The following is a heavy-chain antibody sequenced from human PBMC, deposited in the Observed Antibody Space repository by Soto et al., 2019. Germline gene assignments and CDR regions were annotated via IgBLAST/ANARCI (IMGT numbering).Heavy chain of an antibody. CDR1: GYTFTSYG. J-gene: IGHJ6*02. CDR3: ARDRRCFAYYYYGMDV. Sequence: ASVKVSCKASGYTFTSYGISWVRQAPGQGLEWMGWISAYNGNTNYAQKLQGRVTMTTDTSTSTAYMELRSLRSDDTAVYYCARDRRCFAYYYYGMDVWGQGTTVTVSS. D-gene: IGHD3-16*01. V-gene: IGHV1-18*04. CDR2: ISAYNGNT.